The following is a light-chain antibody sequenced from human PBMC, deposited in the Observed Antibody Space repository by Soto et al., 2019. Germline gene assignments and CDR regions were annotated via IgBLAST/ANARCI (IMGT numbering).Light chain of an antibody. CDR3: QQSYSSHWT. Sequence: DIQMTQSPLSLSASVGDRVTITCRASQSISSYLNWYQQKPGKAPKLLIYAASSLQSGVPSRFSGSGSGTDFTLTISNLQPEDFATYYCQQSYSSHWTFGQGTKVEI. CDR2: AAS. CDR1: QSISSY. V-gene: IGKV1-39*01. J-gene: IGKJ1*01.